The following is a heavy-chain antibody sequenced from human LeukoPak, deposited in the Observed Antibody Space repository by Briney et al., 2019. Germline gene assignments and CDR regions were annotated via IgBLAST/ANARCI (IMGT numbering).Heavy chain of an antibody. J-gene: IGHJ5*02. CDR2: IYYSGST. V-gene: IGHV4-31*03. CDR1: GVSISSGGYS. Sequence: SETLSLTCTVSGVSISSGGYSWSWIRQHPGKGLEWIVYIYYSGSTYYNPSLKSRVTISVDTSKNQFSLKLSFVTAEDTAVYYCARVDYYGSGSYGPWGQGTLVTVSS. D-gene: IGHD3-10*01. CDR3: ARVDYYGSGSYGP.